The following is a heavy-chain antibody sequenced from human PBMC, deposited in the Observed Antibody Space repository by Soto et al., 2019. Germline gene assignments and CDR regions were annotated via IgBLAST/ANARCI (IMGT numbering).Heavy chain of an antibody. CDR2: IIPIFGTA. CDR3: ERFPYYYDSSGDRFLQH. CDR1: GGTFSSYA. D-gene: IGHD3-22*01. J-gene: IGHJ1*01. V-gene: IGHV1-69*01. Sequence: QVQLVQSGAEVKKPGSSVKVSCKASGGTFSSYAISWVRQAPGQGLEWMGGIIPIFGTANYAQKFQGRVTITADESKSTAYLELSSLRSEDTAVYAWERFPYYYDSSGDRFLQHWGQGTLVTVSS.